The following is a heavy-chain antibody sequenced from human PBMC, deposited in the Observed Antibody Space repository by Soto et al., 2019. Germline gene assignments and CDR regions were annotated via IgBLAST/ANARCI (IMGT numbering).Heavy chain of an antibody. D-gene: IGHD6-13*01. V-gene: IGHV1-69*12. J-gene: IGHJ4*02. CDR2: IIPIFGTA. Sequence: QVQLVQSGAEVKKPGSSVKVSCKASGGTFSSYAISWVRQAPGQGLEWMGGIIPIFGTANYAQKFQGRVTITADESTGTAYMGRSRLRSEDTAVYSCANDPGGSSWSSHWGKGPLVTVSS. CDR3: ANDPGGSSWSSH. CDR1: GGTFSSYA.